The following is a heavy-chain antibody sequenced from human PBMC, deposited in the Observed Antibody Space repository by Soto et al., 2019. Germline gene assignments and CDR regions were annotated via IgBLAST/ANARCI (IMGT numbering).Heavy chain of an antibody. J-gene: IGHJ4*02. V-gene: IGHV3-33*01. CDR3: ARDGYCSGGSCYSVPVFDF. Sequence: GGSLRLSCAASGFTFSNYGMHWVRQAPGKGLEWVALIWYDGNNKYYADSVKGRFTISRDNSKNTLYLQMNSLRAEDTAVYYCARDGYCSGGSCYSVPVFDFWGQGTLVTVSS. CDR1: GFTFSNYG. D-gene: IGHD2-15*01. CDR2: IWYDGNNK.